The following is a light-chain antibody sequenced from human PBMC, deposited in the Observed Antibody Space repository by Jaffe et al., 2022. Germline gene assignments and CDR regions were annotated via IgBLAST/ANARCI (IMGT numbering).Light chain of an antibody. V-gene: IGLV3-1*01. CDR1: KLGDRY. CDR3: QAWDSNSFFV. CDR2: QDR. Sequence: SYGLTQPPSVSVSPGQTATITCSGGKLGDRYAYWYQQRPGQSPVLIMYQDRRRPSGIPERFSGSNSGNTATLTISGTQATDEADYFCQAWDSNSFFVFGPGTRVTVL. J-gene: IGLJ1*01.